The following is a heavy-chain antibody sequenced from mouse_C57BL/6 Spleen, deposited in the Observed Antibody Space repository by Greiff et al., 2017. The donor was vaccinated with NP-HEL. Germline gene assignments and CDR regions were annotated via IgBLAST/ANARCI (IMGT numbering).Heavy chain of an antibody. Sequence: EVKLVESGGGLVQPGGSLSLSCAASGFTFTDYYMSWVRQPPGKALEWLGFIRNKANGYTTEYSASVKGRFTISSDNSQSILYLQMNALRAEDSATYYCARSHYGNFDYWGQGTTLTVSS. CDR1: GFTFTDYY. D-gene: IGHD2-1*01. CDR3: ARSHYGNFDY. CDR2: IRNKANGYTT. V-gene: IGHV7-3*01. J-gene: IGHJ2*01.